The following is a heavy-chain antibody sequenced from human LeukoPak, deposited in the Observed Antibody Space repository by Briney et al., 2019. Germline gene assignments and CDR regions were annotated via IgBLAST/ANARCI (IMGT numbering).Heavy chain of an antibody. V-gene: IGHV3-23*01. CDR2: ISGSGGST. CDR3: AKAPDRYYYGMDV. J-gene: IGHJ6*02. Sequence: GGSLRLSCAASGFTFSGYAMSWVRQAPGKGLEWVSAISGSGGSTYYADSVKGRFTISRDNSKNTLYLQMNSLRAEDTAVYYCAKAPDRYYYGMDVWGQGTTVTVSS. CDR1: GFTFSGYA.